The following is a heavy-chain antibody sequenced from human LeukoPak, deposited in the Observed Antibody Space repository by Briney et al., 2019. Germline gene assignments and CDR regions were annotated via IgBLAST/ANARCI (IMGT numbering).Heavy chain of an antibody. CDR3: ARAQTAFDI. V-gene: IGHV1-46*01. CDR2: IDPSGGGT. Sequence: ASVKVSCKASGYTFTTYYMHWVRQAPGQGLEWMGIIDPSGGGTNYAQKFQGRVTMTRDTSTSTVYMELSSLRSEDTAVYYCARAQTAFDIWGQGTMVTVSS. CDR1: GYTFTTYY. J-gene: IGHJ3*02.